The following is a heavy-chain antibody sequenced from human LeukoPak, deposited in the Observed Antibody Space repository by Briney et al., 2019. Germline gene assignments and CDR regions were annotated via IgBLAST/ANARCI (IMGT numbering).Heavy chain of an antibody. CDR2: ISAYNGNT. CDR1: GYTFTSYG. V-gene: IGHV1-18*01. Sequence: ASVKVSRKASGYTFTSYGISWVRQAPGQGLEWMGWISAYNGNTNYAQKLQGRVTMTTDTSTSTAYMELRSLRSDDTAVYYCARDLRYSSSPRIHYFDYWGQGTLVTVSS. J-gene: IGHJ4*02. D-gene: IGHD6-6*01. CDR3: ARDLRYSSSPRIHYFDY.